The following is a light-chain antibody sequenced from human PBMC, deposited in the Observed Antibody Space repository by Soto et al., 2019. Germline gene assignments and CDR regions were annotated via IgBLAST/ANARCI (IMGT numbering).Light chain of an antibody. Sequence: EIVMTQSPATLSVSPGERATLSCRASQSVSNSLAWYQQKPGQAPRLLIYGASNRATGMPARFSGGGSGTEFNLTSSSLQSEDFALYCCQQYNSWPPVYTFGQGTKLEIK. CDR1: QSVSNS. V-gene: IGKV3-15*01. J-gene: IGKJ2*01. CDR2: GAS. CDR3: QQYNSWPPVYT.